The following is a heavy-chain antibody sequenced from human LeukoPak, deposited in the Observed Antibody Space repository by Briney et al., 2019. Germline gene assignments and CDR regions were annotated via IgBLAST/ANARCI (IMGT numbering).Heavy chain of an antibody. CDR2: IYTSGST. V-gene: IGHV4-61*02. CDR3: ARGYRD. Sequence: KASQTLSLTCTVSGGSISSGSYYWSWIRQPAGKGLEWIGRIYTSGSTSYNPSLKSRVTISVDTSKNQFSLKLSSVTAADTAVYYCARGYRDWGQGTMVTVSS. CDR1: GGSISSGSYY. J-gene: IGHJ3*01. D-gene: IGHD3-16*02.